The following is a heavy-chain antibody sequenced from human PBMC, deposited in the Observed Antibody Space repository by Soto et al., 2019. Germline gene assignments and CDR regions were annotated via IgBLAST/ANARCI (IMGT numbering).Heavy chain of an antibody. V-gene: IGHV3-23*01. D-gene: IGHD2-2*01. Sequence: EVQLLESGGGLVQPGESLRLSCAASGITFSSYAMSWVRQVPGKGLEWVSAISHSGGSTYYVDSVKGRFTISRDNSKNTLYLQMNSLRAEDTAIYYFAKSVSTSCYGAVDFWGQGALVTVSS. CDR1: GITFSSYA. CDR3: AKSVSTSCYGAVDF. CDR2: ISHSGGST. J-gene: IGHJ4*02.